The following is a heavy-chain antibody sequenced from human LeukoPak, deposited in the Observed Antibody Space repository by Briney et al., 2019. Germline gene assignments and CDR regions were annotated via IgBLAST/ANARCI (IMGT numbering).Heavy chain of an antibody. CDR1: GYTFTSYG. CDR2: ISAYNGNT. Sequence: ASVKVSCKASGYTFTSYGISWVRQAPGQGLEWMGWISAYNGNTNYAQKLQGRVTMTTDTSTSTAYMELRSLRSDDTAVYYCARISYDILTGYYTYYYYYYMDVWGKGTTVTISS. CDR3: ARISYDILTGYYTYYYYYYMDV. V-gene: IGHV1-18*01. J-gene: IGHJ6*03. D-gene: IGHD3-9*01.